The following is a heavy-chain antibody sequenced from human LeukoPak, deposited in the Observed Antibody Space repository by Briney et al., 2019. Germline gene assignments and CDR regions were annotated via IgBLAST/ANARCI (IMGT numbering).Heavy chain of an antibody. D-gene: IGHD3-10*01. CDR1: GFTFINYW. J-gene: IGHJ4*02. CDR2: IKQDGSER. V-gene: IGHV3-7*03. CDR3: ATFADY. Sequence: GGSLRLSCAASGFTFINYWMTWVRQAPGKGLEWVANIKQDGSERYYVDSVKGRFTISRDNAKKSLYLQMNSLRAEDTGVYYCATFADYWGQGTLVTVSS.